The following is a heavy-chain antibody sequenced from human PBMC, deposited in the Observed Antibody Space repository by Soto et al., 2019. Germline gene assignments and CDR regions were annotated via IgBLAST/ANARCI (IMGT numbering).Heavy chain of an antibody. CDR3: AAEGYCSGGSCYSY. J-gene: IGHJ4*02. CDR1: GFTFTSSA. V-gene: IGHV1-58*01. CDR2: IVVGSGNA. Sequence: ASVNVSCKASGFTFTSSAVQWVRQARGQRLEWIGWIVVGSGNANYAQKFQERVTITRDMSTSTAYMELSSLRSEDTAVYYCAAEGYCSGGSCYSYWGQGTLVTVS. D-gene: IGHD2-15*01.